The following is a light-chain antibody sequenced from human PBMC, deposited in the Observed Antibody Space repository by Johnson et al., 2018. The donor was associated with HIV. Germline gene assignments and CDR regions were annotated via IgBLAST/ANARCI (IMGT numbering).Light chain of an antibody. V-gene: IGLV1-51*01. CDR3: GTWDSSLSGV. Sequence: QSVLTQPPSVSAAPGQKVTISCSGSSSNIGNNYVSWYQQLPGTAPKLLIHDTDERPPGIPDRFSGSKSGTSATLGITGLLTGDEAAYHCGTWDSSLSGVFGTGTKVTVL. J-gene: IGLJ1*01. CDR1: SSNIGNNY. CDR2: DTD.